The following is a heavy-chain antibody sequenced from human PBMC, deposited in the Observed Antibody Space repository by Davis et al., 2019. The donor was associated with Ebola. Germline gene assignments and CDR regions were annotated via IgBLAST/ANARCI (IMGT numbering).Heavy chain of an antibody. CDR3: ARVPLMVRGRDYYYYYGMDV. J-gene: IGHJ6*04. D-gene: IGHD3-10*01. V-gene: IGHV3-30*02. CDR2: IRYDGSNK. CDR1: GFTFSSYG. Sequence: GESLKISCAASGFTFSSYGMHWVRQAPGKGLEWVAFIRYDGSNKYYADSVKGRFTISRDNSKNTLYLQMNSLRAEDTAVYYCARVPLMVRGRDYYYYYGMDVWGKGTTVTVSS.